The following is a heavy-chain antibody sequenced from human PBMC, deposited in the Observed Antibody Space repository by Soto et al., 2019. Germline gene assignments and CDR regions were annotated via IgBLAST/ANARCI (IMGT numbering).Heavy chain of an antibody. D-gene: IGHD6-13*01. Sequence: QVQLQESGPGLVKPSETLSLTSTVSGGSISSYYWCWIRQPPGKGLECLGYIYYSGSTNYNPSLKRRVTLSVHTAKNQFSLKLSSVTASDTAVYYRASTYYNQQLDTFYIWVKRQCSPSLQ. V-gene: IGHV4-59*08. CDR3: ASTYYNQQLDTFYI. J-gene: IGHJ3*02. CDR2: IYYSGST. CDR1: GGSISSYY.